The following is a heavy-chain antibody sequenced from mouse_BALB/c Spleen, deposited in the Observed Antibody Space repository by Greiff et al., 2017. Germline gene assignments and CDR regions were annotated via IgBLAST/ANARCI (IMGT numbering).Heavy chain of an antibody. V-gene: IGHV2-6-7*01. CDR2: IWGDGST. D-gene: IGHD2-4*01. CDR1: GFSLTGYG. Sequence: VNVVESGPGLVAPSQSLSITCTVSGFSLTGYGVNWVRQPPGKGLEWLGMIWGDGSTDYNSALKSRLSISKDNSKSQVFLKMNSLQTDDTARYYCAREGEYDYAAWFAYWGQGTLVTVSA. CDR3: AREGEYDYAAWFAY. J-gene: IGHJ3*01.